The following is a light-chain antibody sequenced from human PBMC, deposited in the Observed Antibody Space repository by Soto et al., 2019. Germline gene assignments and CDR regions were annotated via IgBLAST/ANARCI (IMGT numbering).Light chain of an antibody. V-gene: IGLV2-11*01. CDR2: DVS. CDR3: CSYAGSYTFPYV. J-gene: IGLJ1*01. CDR1: SSDVGGYNY. Sequence: QSVLTQPRSVSGSPGQSVTISCTGTSSDVGGYNYVSWYQQHPGKAPKLMIYDVSKRPSEVPDRFSGSKSGNTASLTISGLQAEDEADYYCCSYAGSYTFPYVLGTGTKVTVL.